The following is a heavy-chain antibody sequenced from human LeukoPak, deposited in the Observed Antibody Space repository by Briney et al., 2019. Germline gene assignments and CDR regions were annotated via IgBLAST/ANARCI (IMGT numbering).Heavy chain of an antibody. D-gene: IGHD6-19*01. CDR2: ISYDGSNK. V-gene: IGHV3-30-3*01. CDR1: GFTFSSYA. J-gene: IGHJ4*02. Sequence: PGRSLRLSCAASGFTFSSYAMHWVRQAPGKGLEWVAVISYDGSNKYYADSVKGRFTISRDNSKNTLYLQMNSLRAEDTAVYYRARDSSSGWYYFDYWGQGTLVTVSS. CDR3: ARDSSSGWYYFDY.